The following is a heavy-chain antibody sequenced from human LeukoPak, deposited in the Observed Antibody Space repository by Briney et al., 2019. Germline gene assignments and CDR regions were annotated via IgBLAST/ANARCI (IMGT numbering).Heavy chain of an antibody. CDR3: AKDSDSSSCLDY. D-gene: IGHD6-6*01. J-gene: IGHJ4*02. CDR1: GFTFSSCG. Sequence: GGSLRLSCAASGFTFSSCGMHWVRQAPGKGLEWVAVISYDGSNKYYADSVKGRFTISRDNSKNTLYLQMNSLRAEDTAVYYCAKDSDSSSCLDYWGQGTLVTVSS. CDR2: ISYDGSNK. V-gene: IGHV3-30*18.